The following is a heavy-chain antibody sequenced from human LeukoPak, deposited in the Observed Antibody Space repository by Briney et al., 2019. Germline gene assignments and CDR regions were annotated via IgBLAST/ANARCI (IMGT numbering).Heavy chain of an antibody. CDR2: IYYSGST. V-gene: IGHV4-59*01. Sequence: PETLSLTCTVSGGSISSYYWSWIRQPPGKGLEWIGYIYYSGSTNYNPSLKSRVTISVDTSKNQFSLKLCSVTAADTAVYYCASFRVPAALDYYYMDVWGKGTTVTVSS. CDR1: GGSISSYY. CDR3: ASFRVPAALDYYYMDV. J-gene: IGHJ6*03. D-gene: IGHD2-2*01.